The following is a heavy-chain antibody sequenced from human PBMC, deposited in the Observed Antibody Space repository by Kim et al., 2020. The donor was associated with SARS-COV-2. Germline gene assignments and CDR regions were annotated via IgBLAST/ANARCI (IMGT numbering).Heavy chain of an antibody. CDR1: GYTFTSYA. Sequence: ASVKVSCKASGYTFTSYAMNWVRQAPGQGLEWMGWINTNTGNPTYAQGFTGRFVFSLDTSVSTAYLQISSLKAEDTAVYYCARDRRSSWYHYYYYYGMDVWGQGTTVTVSS. V-gene: IGHV7-4-1*02. J-gene: IGHJ6*02. CDR3: ARDRRSSWYHYYYYYGMDV. D-gene: IGHD6-13*01. CDR2: INTNTGNP.